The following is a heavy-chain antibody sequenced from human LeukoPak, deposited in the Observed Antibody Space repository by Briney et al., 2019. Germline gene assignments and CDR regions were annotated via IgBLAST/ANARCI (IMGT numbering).Heavy chain of an antibody. CDR1: GFIFSNHW. J-gene: IGHJ4*02. CDR3: ACGED. V-gene: IGHV3-7*01. D-gene: IGHD4-17*01. CDR2: IKKDGSEI. Sequence: PGGSLRLSCIASGFIFSNHWMSWVRQAPGKGPEWVAYIKKDGSEIDYVDSVKGRFTISRDNAKNSLFLQMNSLRAEDTAMYYCACGEDWGQGTLVTVSS.